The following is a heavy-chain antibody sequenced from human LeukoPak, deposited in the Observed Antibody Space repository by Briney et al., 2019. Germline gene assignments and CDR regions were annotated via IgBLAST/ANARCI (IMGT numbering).Heavy chain of an antibody. CDR3: ARDVYYGSGSYSNDAFDI. CDR1: GFTFSSYW. D-gene: IGHD3-10*01. CDR2: INSDGSST. Sequence: GGSLGLFCAASGFTFSSYWMHWVRQAPGKGLVWVSRINSDGSSTSYADSVKGRFAISRDNAKNTLYLQMNSLRAEDMAVYYCARDVYYGSGSYSNDAFDIWGQGTMVTVSS. V-gene: IGHV3-74*01. J-gene: IGHJ3*02.